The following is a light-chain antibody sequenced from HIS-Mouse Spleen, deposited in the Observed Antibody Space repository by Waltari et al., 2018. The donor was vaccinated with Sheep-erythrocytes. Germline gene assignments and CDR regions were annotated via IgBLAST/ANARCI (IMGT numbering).Light chain of an antibody. CDR3: QQSYSTPQFT. J-gene: IGKJ3*01. CDR2: AAS. CDR1: QSISSY. Sequence: DIQMTQSPSSLSASVGDRVTITCRASQSISSYLNWYQQKPRKAPKLLIYAASSLQSGVPSRFSGSGSGTDLTLTISSLQPEDFATYYCQQSYSTPQFTFGPGTKVDIK. V-gene: IGKV1-39*01.